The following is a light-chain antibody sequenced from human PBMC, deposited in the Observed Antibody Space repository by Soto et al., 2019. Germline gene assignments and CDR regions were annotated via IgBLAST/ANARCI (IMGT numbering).Light chain of an antibody. CDR1: SSDVGGYNY. Sequence: AALTQPASVSGSPGHSITISYAGTSSDVGGYNYISWYQHHPGKAPKLMIYDVSNRPSGVSNRLSGSKSGNTASLSISGLQPEDEADYYCCSYRTSNTRQIVCGTGTKVTVL. V-gene: IGLV2-14*03. CDR3: CSYRTSNTRQIV. J-gene: IGLJ1*01. CDR2: DVS.